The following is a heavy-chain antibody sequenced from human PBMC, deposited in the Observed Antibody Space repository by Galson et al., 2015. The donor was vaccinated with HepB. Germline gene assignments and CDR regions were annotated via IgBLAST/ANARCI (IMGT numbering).Heavy chain of an antibody. CDR2: INTNTGNP. Sequence: SVKVSCTASGYTFTGYAMNWVRQAPGQGLEWMGWINTNTGNPTYAHGFTGRFVFSLDTSDSTAYLQIISLKAEDTAVYYCARVTGSSRYGNGFDYWGQGTLVTVSS. D-gene: IGHD6-13*01. J-gene: IGHJ5*01. CDR1: GYTFTGYA. CDR3: ARVTGSSRYGNGFDY. V-gene: IGHV7-4-1*02.